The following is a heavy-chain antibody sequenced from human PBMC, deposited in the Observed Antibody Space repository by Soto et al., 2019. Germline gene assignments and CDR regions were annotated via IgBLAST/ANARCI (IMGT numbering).Heavy chain of an antibody. CDR1: GYTFTGFS. CDR2: INAGSGNT. D-gene: IGHD2-2*01. V-gene: IGHV1-3*01. CDR3: ASRYCSSTSCPVYYYYGMDV. Sequence: ASVKVSCKASGYTFTGFSLHWVRQAPGQRLEWMGWINAGSGNTKYSQKFQGRVTVTRDTSASTAYMELSSLRSEDTAVYYCASRYCSSTSCPVYYYYGMDVWGQGTTVTVS. J-gene: IGHJ6*02.